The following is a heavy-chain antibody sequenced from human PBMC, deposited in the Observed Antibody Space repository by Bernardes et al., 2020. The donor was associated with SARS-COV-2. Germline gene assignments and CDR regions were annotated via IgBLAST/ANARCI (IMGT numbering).Heavy chain of an antibody. J-gene: IGHJ6*03. CDR2: ISSSSSYI. D-gene: IGHD2-8*01. V-gene: IGHV3-21*01. Sequence: VGSLRLSCAASGFTFRTSGMNWVRQTPGTGLAWVSSISSSSSYIYYADSVKGRFTISRDNAKNSLYLQMNSLRAEDTAVYYCAREEIRDGCTNGVCYTGYYYYYMDVWGKGTTVTGSS. CDR3: AREEIRDGCTNGVCYTGYYYYYMDV. CDR1: GFTFRTSG.